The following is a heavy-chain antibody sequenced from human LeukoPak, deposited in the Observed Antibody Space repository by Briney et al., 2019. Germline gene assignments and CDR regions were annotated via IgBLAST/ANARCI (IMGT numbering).Heavy chain of an antibody. D-gene: IGHD2-15*01. V-gene: IGHV1-69*06. CDR1: GGTFSSYA. Sequence: GASVKVSCKASGGTFSSYAISWVRQAPGQGLEWMGGIIPIFGTANYAQKFQGRVTITADKSTSTAYMELSSLRSEDTAVYYCARAPEVVVAATRALGYWGQGTLVTVSS. CDR3: ARAPEVVVAATRALGY. CDR2: IIPIFGTA. J-gene: IGHJ4*02.